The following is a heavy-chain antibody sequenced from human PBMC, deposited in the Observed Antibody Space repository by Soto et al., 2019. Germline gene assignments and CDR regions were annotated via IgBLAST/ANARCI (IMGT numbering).Heavy chain of an antibody. CDR3: ARDRLPGYSRSWRDY. J-gene: IGHJ4*02. CDR2: IYYSGST. Sequence: QLQLQESGPGLVKPSETLSLTCTVSGGSISSSSYYWGWIRQPPGKGLEWIGSIYYSGSTYYNPSLKSRVTISVDTSKHQFSLKLSSVTAADTAVYYCARDRLPGYSRSWRDYWGQGTLVTVSS. V-gene: IGHV4-39*02. CDR1: GGSISSSSYY. D-gene: IGHD6-13*01.